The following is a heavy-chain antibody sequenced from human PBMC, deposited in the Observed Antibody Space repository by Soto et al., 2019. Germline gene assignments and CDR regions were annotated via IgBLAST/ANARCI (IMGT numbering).Heavy chain of an antibody. V-gene: IGHV3-66*01. CDR2: IYSGGST. D-gene: IGHD5-12*01. Sequence: GGSLRLSCAASGFTVSSNYMSWVRQAPGKGLEWVSVIYSGGSTYYADSVKGRFTISRDNSKNTLYLQMNSLRAEDTAVYYCARDNLNSGYDQGATNFDYWGQGTLVTVSS. J-gene: IGHJ4*02. CDR3: ARDNLNSGYDQGATNFDY. CDR1: GFTVSSNY.